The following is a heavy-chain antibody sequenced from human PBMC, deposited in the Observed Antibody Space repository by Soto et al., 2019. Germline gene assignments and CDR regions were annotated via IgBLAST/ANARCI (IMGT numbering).Heavy chain of an antibody. J-gene: IGHJ4*02. V-gene: IGHV4-31*03. CDR2: IYYSGST. CDR1: GGSISSGGYY. Sequence: SETVSLTCTVSGGSISSGGYYWSWIRQHPGKGLEWIGYIYYSGSTYYNPSLKSRVTISVDTSKNQFSLKLSSVTAADTAVYYCASQRRKYYYDSSGYLPFDYWGQGTLVTVSS. CDR3: ASQRRKYYYDSSGYLPFDY. D-gene: IGHD3-22*01.